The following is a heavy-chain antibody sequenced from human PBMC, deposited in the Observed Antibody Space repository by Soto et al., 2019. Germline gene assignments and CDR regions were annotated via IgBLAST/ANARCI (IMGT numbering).Heavy chain of an antibody. CDR1: GFTFSSYW. Sequence: GGSPRLSCAASGFTFSSYWMSWVRQAPGKGLEWVANIKQDGSEKYYVDSVKGRFTISRDNAKNSLYLQMNSLRAEDTAVYYCARDIVVVPAAMRGWFDPWGQGTLVTVSS. J-gene: IGHJ5*02. CDR2: IKQDGSEK. V-gene: IGHV3-7*01. D-gene: IGHD2-2*01. CDR3: ARDIVVVPAAMRGWFDP.